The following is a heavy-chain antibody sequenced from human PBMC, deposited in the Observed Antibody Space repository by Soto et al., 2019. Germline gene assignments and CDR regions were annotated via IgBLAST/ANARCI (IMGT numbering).Heavy chain of an antibody. Sequence: ASVKVSCKASGGTFSSYTISWVRQAPGQGLEWMGRIIPILGIANYAQKFQGRVTITADKSTSTAYMELSSLRSEDTAVYYCARDRGYESLSFGYWGQGTLVTVSS. J-gene: IGHJ4*02. CDR2: IIPILGIA. CDR3: ARDRGYESLSFGY. V-gene: IGHV1-69*04. D-gene: IGHD5-12*01. CDR1: GGTFSSYT.